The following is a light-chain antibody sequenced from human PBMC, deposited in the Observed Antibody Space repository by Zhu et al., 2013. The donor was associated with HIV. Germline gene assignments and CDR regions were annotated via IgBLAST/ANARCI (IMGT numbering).Light chain of an antibody. V-gene: IGKV1-16*01. J-gene: IGKJ2*04. CDR3: QQYNSYLCS. Sequence: DIQMTQSPSSLSASVGDRVTITCRATQDISNYVAWFQQKPGKAPESLIYTASRLESGVPSRFSGRGSGTDFTLTISSLQPEDFATYYCQQYNSYLCSFGQGTKLEIK. CDR2: TAS. CDR1: QDISNY.